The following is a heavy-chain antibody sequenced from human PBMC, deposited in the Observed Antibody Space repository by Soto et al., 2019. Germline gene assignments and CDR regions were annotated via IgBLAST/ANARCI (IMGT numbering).Heavy chain of an antibody. CDR2: ILGSGSNT. CDR3: ARYIVGPYYFDY. V-gene: IGHV3-23*01. CDR1: GFTFRNYA. J-gene: IGHJ4*02. D-gene: IGHD1-26*01. Sequence: PGGSLRLSCSASGFTFRNYAMSWVRQAPGKGPEWVSTILGSGSNTYYPDSVKGRFTISRDNSRNTLDLQLHSLRAEDTAVYYCARYIVGPYYFDYWGQGTPVTVSS.